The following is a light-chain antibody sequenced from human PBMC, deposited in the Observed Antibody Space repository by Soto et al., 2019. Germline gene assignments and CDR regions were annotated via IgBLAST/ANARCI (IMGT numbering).Light chain of an antibody. Sequence: EIVLTQSPATLSLSPGERATLSCRASQSVSSYLAWYQQKPGQAPRLLIYDASNTATGIPARFSGSGSGTVFILTSSSLEPDYFAVYYCQQRSDCPSTFGGGTKVQIK. CDR1: QSVSSY. J-gene: IGKJ4*01. CDR2: DAS. V-gene: IGKV3-11*01. CDR3: QQRSDCPST.